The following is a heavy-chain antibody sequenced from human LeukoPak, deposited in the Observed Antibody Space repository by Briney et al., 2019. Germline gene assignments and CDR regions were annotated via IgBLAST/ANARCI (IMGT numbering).Heavy chain of an antibody. Sequence: ASVKVSCKASGYTFTGYYMHWVRQAPGQGLEWMGWINPNSGGTNYAQKFQGRVTMTRDTSISTAYMELSRLRSDDTAVYYCARGLQDIWFGELLPITLDYRGQGTLVTVSS. CDR3: ARGLQDIWFGELLPITLDY. CDR1: GYTFTGYY. D-gene: IGHD3-10*01. J-gene: IGHJ4*02. V-gene: IGHV1-2*02. CDR2: INPNSGGT.